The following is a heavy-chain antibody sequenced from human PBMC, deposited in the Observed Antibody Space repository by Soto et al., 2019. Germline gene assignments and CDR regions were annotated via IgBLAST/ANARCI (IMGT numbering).Heavy chain of an antibody. J-gene: IGHJ6*02. D-gene: IGHD1-7*01. Sequence: ESGGGVVQPGRSLRLSCAASGFTFSSYGMHWVRQAPGKGLEWVAVISYDGSNKYYADSVKGRFTISRDNSKNTLYLQMNSLRAEDTAVYYCAKDVTGTMGGADGMDVWGQGTTVTVSS. V-gene: IGHV3-30*18. CDR2: ISYDGSNK. CDR1: GFTFSSYG. CDR3: AKDVTGTMGGADGMDV.